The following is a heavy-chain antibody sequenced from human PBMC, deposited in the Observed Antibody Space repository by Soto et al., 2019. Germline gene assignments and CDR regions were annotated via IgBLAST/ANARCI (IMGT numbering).Heavy chain of an antibody. CDR1: EFIFSDCA. V-gene: IGHV3-48*01. CDR2: ISSSSSVI. J-gene: IGHJ6*03. CDR3: ARDLSWGSNWYYYMDV. D-gene: IGHD7-27*01. Sequence: EVQLVESGGGLVQPGGPLRLSCATSEFIFSDCAMNWVRQAPGKGREGVSYISSSSSVIDYADSVKGRFTFSRDNARNSLYLQMSSLRAEDTAVYYCARDLSWGSNWYYYMDVWGKGTTVTVSS.